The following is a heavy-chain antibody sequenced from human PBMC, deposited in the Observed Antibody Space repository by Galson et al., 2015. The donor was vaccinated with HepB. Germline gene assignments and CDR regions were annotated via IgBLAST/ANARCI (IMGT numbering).Heavy chain of an antibody. D-gene: IGHD3-10*01. CDR3: ARVYGSGSPWYYFDY. V-gene: IGHV3-7*03. Sequence: SLRLSCAASGFTFSSYWMSWVRQAPGKGLEWVANIKQDGSEKYYVDSVKGRFTISRDNAKNSLYLQMNSLRAEDTAVYYCARVYGSGSPWYYFDYWGQGTLVTVSS. CDR1: GFTFSSYW. J-gene: IGHJ4*02. CDR2: IKQDGSEK.